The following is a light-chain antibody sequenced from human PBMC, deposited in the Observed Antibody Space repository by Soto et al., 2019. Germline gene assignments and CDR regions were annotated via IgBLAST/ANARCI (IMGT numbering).Light chain of an antibody. Sequence: QSALTQPASVSGSPGQSITISCTGVSSDIGSYDLVSWYQQHPGKAPKLIIYEVNQRPSGLSNRFSGSKAGNTASLTVSLLQAEDEADYYCCSFAGGTTWVFGGGTKLTVL. CDR2: EVN. J-gene: IGLJ3*02. V-gene: IGLV2-23*02. CDR3: CSFAGGTTWV. CDR1: SSDIGSYDL.